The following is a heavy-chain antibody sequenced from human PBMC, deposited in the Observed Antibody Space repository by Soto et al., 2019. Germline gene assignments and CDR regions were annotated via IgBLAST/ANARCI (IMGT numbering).Heavy chain of an antibody. Sequence: SVKVSCKASGGTFSSYAISWVRQAPGKGLEWMGGIIPIFGTANYAQKFQGKVTITADESTRTAYMELSSLRSEDTAVYDCARSYQVPRVAFDIWGQGTMVTVSS. CDR1: GGTFSSYA. V-gene: IGHV1-69*13. J-gene: IGHJ3*02. CDR3: ARSYQVPRVAFDI. CDR2: IIPIFGTA.